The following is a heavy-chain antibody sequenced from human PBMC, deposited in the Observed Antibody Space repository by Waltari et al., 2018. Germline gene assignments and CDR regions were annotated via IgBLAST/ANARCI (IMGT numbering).Heavy chain of an antibody. D-gene: IGHD3-16*01. CDR1: GFTVSTYA. Sequence: EVQLVESGGDLVQPGGSLRLSCAASGFTVSTYAMSWVRKSPGKGLVSVSSIYNGGSGTYYADSVKGRFTISRDNSRNTLYLQMNSLSVEDTAVYYCTNGGYWGQGTLVTVSS. CDR2: IYNGGSGT. CDR3: TNGGY. V-gene: IGHV3-23*03. J-gene: IGHJ4*02.